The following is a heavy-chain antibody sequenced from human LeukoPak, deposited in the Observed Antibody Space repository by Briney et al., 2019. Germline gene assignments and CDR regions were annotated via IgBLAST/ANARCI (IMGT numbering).Heavy chain of an antibody. CDR2: ISTYNGNT. CDR1: GYTFTSDG. CDR3: ARDSQQLVDFDY. V-gene: IGHV1-18*01. Sequence: ASVKVSCKASGYTFTSDGISWVRPAPGQGLEWMGWISTYNGNTNYAQKLQGRVTLTTDTSTSTAYMELRSLRSDDTAVYYCARDSQQLVDFDYWGQGTLVTVSS. J-gene: IGHJ4*02. D-gene: IGHD6-13*01.